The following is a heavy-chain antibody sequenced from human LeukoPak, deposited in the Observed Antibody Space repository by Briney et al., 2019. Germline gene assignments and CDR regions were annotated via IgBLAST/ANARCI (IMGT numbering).Heavy chain of an antibody. CDR1: RYTFTSDY. J-gene: IGHJ4*02. D-gene: IGHD3-22*01. CDR3: ARDFGNTYYYDSSGLDY. V-gene: IGHV1-46*01. Sequence: ASVKDSRKAPRYTFTSDYMYSVRQAPGQGLEWMGIINPSGGSTSYAQKFQGRDTMTRDTSTSTVYMELSSLRSEDTAVYYCARDFGNTYYYDSSGLDYWGQGTLVTVSS. CDR2: INPSGGST.